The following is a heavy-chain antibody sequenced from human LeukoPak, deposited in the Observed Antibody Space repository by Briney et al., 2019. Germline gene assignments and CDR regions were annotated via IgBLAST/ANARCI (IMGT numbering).Heavy chain of an antibody. J-gene: IGHJ5*02. D-gene: IGHD2-2*01. CDR2: ISWSSGSI. V-gene: IGHV3-9*03. CDR1: GFTLDDFA. CDR3: ARGIVVVPAADWRANWFDP. Sequence: GRSLRLSCAASGFTLDDFAMHWVRQAPGKGLEWVSGISWSSGSIGYADSVKGRFTISRDNAKNSLYLQMNSLRAEDMALYYCARGIVVVPAADWRANWFDPWGQGTLVTVSS.